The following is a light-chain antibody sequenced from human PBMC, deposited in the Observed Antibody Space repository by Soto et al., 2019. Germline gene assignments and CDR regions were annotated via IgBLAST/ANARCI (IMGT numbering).Light chain of an antibody. V-gene: IGLV2-14*01. Sequence: QSALTQPASVSGSPGQSITISCTGTSSDVGGYNSVSWHQQHPGKAPKLMIYDVSNRPSGVSNRFSGSKSGNTASLTISGLQSEDEADYYCSSYTSSSTLVVFGGGTKVTVL. J-gene: IGLJ2*01. CDR3: SSYTSSSTLVV. CDR1: SSDVGGYNS. CDR2: DVS.